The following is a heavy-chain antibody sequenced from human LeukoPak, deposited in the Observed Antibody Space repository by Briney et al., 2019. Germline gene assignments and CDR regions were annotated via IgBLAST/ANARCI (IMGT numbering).Heavy chain of an antibody. J-gene: IGHJ3*02. V-gene: IGHV1-8*01. D-gene: IGHD2-2*02. Sequence: ASVKVSCKASGYTFTSYDINWVRQATGQGLEWVGWMNPNSGDTGYAQKFQGRVTMTRDTSISTAYMELSSLRSEDTAVYYCARYCTSTGCCTPDDAFDIWGQGTMVTVSS. CDR3: ARYCTSTGCCTPDDAFDI. CDR1: GYTFTSYD. CDR2: MNPNSGDT.